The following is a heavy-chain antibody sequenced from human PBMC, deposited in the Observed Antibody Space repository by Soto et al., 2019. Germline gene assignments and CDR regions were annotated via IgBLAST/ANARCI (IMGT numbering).Heavy chain of an antibody. Sequence: SETLSLTCAVYGGSFSGYYWSWIRQPPGKGLEWIGEINHSGSTNYNPSLKSRVTISVDTSKNQFSLKLSSVTAADTAVYYCASEYDFWSGYYSYWGQGTLVTVSS. J-gene: IGHJ4*02. CDR2: INHSGST. CDR3: ASEYDFWSGYYSY. V-gene: IGHV4-34*01. CDR1: GGSFSGYY. D-gene: IGHD3-3*01.